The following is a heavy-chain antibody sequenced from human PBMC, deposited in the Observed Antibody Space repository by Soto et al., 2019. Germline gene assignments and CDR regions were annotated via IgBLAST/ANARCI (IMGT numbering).Heavy chain of an antibody. V-gene: IGHV3-30*18. J-gene: IGHJ4*02. Sequence: GGSLRLSCAASGFTFSSYGMHWVRQAPGKGLEWVAVISYDGSNKYYADSVKGRFTISRDNSKNTLYLQMNSLRAEDTAVYYCAKDGGDSSSHLYYFDYWGQGTLVTVSS. CDR2: ISYDGSNK. CDR1: GFTFSSYG. D-gene: IGHD6-13*01. CDR3: AKDGGDSSSHLYYFDY.